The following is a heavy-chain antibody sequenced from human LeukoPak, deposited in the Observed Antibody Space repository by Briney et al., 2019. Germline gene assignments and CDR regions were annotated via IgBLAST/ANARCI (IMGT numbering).Heavy chain of an antibody. J-gene: IGHJ3*02. CDR1: DDSISDYY. D-gene: IGHD3-22*01. CDR3: ARNYYDSSGYYLWAFDI. CDR2: FHNSGTS. V-gene: IGHV4-59*08. Sequence: SETLSLTCTVSDDSISDYYRGWIRQPPGKGLEWIGYFHNSGTSTYNPSLKSRVTISADTSKNQFSLKLSSVTAADTAVYYCARNYYDSSGYYLWAFDIWGQGTMVTVSS.